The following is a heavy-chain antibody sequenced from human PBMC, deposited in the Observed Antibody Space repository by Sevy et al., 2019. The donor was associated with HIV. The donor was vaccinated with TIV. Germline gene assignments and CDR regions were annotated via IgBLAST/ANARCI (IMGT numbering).Heavy chain of an antibody. Sequence: GGSLRLSCAASGFTFSSYWMSWVRQAPGKGLEWVANIKQDGSEKYYVDSVKGRFTISRDNAKNSLYLQMNSLRAEDTAVYYCARWEKDILTRYSYYYYYGMDVWGQGTTVTVSS. CDR2: IKQDGSEK. D-gene: IGHD3-9*01. J-gene: IGHJ6*02. CDR1: GFTFSSYW. V-gene: IGHV3-7*01. CDR3: ARWEKDILTRYSYYYYYGMDV.